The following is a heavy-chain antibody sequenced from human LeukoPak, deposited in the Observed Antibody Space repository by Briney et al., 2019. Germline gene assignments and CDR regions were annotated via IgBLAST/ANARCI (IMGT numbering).Heavy chain of an antibody. Sequence: GGSLRLSCAASGFTFSNYAMSWVRQAPGKGLEWVSAITNSGGNTYYADSVKGRFTISRDNSKNTLYLQMNSLRAEDTAVYSCARGGTMYYGSGNFDYWGQGTLVTVSS. CDR1: GFTFSNYA. D-gene: IGHD3-10*01. V-gene: IGHV3-23*01. J-gene: IGHJ4*02. CDR2: ITNSGGNT. CDR3: ARGGTMYYGSGNFDY.